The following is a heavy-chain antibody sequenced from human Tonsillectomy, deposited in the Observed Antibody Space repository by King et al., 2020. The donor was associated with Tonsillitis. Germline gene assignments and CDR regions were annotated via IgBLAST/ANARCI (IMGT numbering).Heavy chain of an antibody. Sequence: VQLQESGPGLVKPSQTLSLTCTVSGVSIISDIYYWSWIRQHPGKGLEWIGHISYSWSTYYNPSLKSRVTISVDTSKNQFSLVLSSVTAADTALYYCARDKNYHDSSGYAGFYDPWGQGTLVTVSS. CDR1: GVSIISDIYY. CDR3: ARDKNYHDSSGYAGFYDP. J-gene: IGHJ5*02. D-gene: IGHD3-22*01. V-gene: IGHV4-31*03. CDR2: ISYSWST.